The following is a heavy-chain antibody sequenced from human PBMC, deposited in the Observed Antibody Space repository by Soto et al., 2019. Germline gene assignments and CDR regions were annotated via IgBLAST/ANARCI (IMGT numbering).Heavy chain of an antibody. D-gene: IGHD6-6*01. Sequence: QVQLVQSGAEVKKPGSSVKVSCKASGGTFSSYAISWVRQAPGQGLEWMGGVIPIFGTANYAQKFQGRVTITADESTSTAYMELSSLRSEDTAVYYCARTTASIAACPDYYYGMDVWGQGTTVTVSS. V-gene: IGHV1-69*01. CDR1: GGTFSSYA. J-gene: IGHJ6*02. CDR3: ARTTASIAACPDYYYGMDV. CDR2: VIPIFGTA.